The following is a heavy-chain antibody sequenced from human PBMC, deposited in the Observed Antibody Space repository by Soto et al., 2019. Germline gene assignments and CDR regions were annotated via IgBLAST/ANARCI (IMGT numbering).Heavy chain of an antibody. V-gene: IGHV3-53*01. CDR1: GFTVSSNY. CDR3: ARDHAATVTDRAKDRPTGNYYYGMDV. D-gene: IGHD4-17*01. J-gene: IGHJ6*02. CDR2: IYSGGST. Sequence: GGSLRLSCAASGFTVSSNYMSWVRQAPGKGLEWVSVIYSGGSTYYADSVKGRFTISRDNSKNTLYLQMNSLRAEDTAVYYCARDHAATVTDRAKDRPTGNYYYGMDVWGQGTTVTVSS.